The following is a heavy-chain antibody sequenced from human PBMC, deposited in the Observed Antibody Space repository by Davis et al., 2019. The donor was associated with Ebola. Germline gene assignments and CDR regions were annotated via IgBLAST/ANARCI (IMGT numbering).Heavy chain of an antibody. CDR2: ISNGGRT. Sequence: SETLSLTCSVSGGSVGSDYWSWIRQSPGKGLEWIAFISNGGRTIYNPSLRGRVTISIDTSKNQFSLEVRSVTAADTAFYYCVRGSDAYKTGHWGPGTLVTVSS. V-gene: IGHV4-59*02. CDR3: VRGSDAYKTGH. CDR1: GGSVGSDY. D-gene: IGHD5-24*01. J-gene: IGHJ4*02.